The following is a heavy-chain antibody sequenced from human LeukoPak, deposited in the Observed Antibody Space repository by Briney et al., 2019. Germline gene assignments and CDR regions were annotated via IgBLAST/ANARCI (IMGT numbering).Heavy chain of an antibody. D-gene: IGHD2-15*01. CDR2: IYYSGST. J-gene: IGHJ6*03. Sequence: PSKTLSLTCTVSGGSISSSSYYWGWIRQPPGKGLEWIGSIYYSGSTYYNPSLKSRVTISVDTSKNQFSLKLSSVTAADTAVYYCARRGEFCSGGSCYVLRYYYYMDVWGKGTTVTVSS. CDR3: ARRGEFCSGGSCYVLRYYYYMDV. V-gene: IGHV4-39*01. CDR1: GGSISSSSYY.